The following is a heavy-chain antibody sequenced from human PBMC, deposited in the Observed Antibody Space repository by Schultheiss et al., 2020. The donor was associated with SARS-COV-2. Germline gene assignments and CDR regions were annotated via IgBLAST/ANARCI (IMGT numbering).Heavy chain of an antibody. V-gene: IGHV3-23*01. Sequence: GGSLRLSCAASGFTFINHGFHWVRQAPGKGLEWVSAISGSGGSTYYADSVKGRFTISRDNSQNTLYLQMNSLTAEDTAVYYCTKRNWLDFWGQGTLVTVSS. D-gene: IGHD1-1*01. CDR1: GFTFINHG. CDR3: TKRNWLDF. J-gene: IGHJ4*02. CDR2: ISGSGGST.